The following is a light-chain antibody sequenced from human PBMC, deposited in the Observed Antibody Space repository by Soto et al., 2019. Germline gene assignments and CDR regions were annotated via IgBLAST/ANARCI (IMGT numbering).Light chain of an antibody. CDR3: YSTDSSNSRGV. J-gene: IGLJ2*01. V-gene: IGLV3-10*01. Sequence: YELPQPPSVSVSPGQTARITCSGDALPKKNAYWYQQRSGQAPVLVIYGDNKRPSGIPERFSVSSSGTVATLTISGAQVEDEADYFCYSTDSSNSRGVFGGGTQLTVL. CDR2: GDN. CDR1: ALPKKN.